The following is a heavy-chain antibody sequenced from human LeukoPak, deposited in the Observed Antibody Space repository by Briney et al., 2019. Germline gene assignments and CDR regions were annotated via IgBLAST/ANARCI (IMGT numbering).Heavy chain of an antibody. CDR2: IDSSGSLI. D-gene: IGHD2-21*02. CDR1: GFTSSTYE. CDR3: ARERASCGGDCLDY. J-gene: IGHJ4*02. V-gene: IGHV3-48*03. Sequence: GGSLRLSCAAPGFTSSTYEINWVRRAPGKGLEWVSYIDSSGSLIYYADSVKGRFTVSRDNAHNSLYLQMNSLRAEDTALYYCARERASCGGDCLDYWGQGTLVTVSS.